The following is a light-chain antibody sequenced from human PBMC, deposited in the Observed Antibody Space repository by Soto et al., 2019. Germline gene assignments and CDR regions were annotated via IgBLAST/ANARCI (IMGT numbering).Light chain of an antibody. CDR2: KAS. V-gene: IGKV1-5*03. CDR1: QSIGSG. Sequence: DIQMTQSPPTLSASVGDRVTITCRASQSIGSGLAWYQQKPGKAPKLLIYKASTLESGVPLRFSGSGSGTEFTLTITSLQPDDFATYYCQQYDFYWTFGQGTKVEIK. CDR3: QQYDFYWT. J-gene: IGKJ1*01.